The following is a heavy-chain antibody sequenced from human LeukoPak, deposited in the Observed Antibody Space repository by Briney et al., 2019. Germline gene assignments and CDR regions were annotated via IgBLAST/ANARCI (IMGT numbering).Heavy chain of an antibody. CDR2: VYTSGST. V-gene: IGHV4-4*07. J-gene: IGHJ3*02. D-gene: IGHD1-7*01. CDR3: ARLITGTTTAFDI. CDR1: GGSISGYY. Sequence: AETLSLTCSVSGGSISGYYWTWIRQPAGKGLEWIGRVYTSGSTHYNPSLKTRLTMSVDTSKNQFSLKLSSVTAADTAVYYCARLITGTTTAFDIWGQGTMVTVSS.